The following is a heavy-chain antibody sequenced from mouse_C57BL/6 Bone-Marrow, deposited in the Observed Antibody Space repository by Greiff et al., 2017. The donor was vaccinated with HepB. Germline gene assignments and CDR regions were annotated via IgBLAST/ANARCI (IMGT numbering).Heavy chain of an antibody. J-gene: IGHJ2*01. Sequence: ESGPELVKPGASVKISCKASGYSFTDYNMNWVKQSNGKSLEWIGVINPNYGTTSYNQKFKGKATLTVDQSSSTAYMQLNSLTSEDSAVYYCARTGTTVVATLYYFDYWGQGTTLTVSS. CDR3: ARTGTTVVATLYYFDY. V-gene: IGHV1-39*01. CDR1: GYSFTDYN. CDR2: INPNYGTT. D-gene: IGHD1-1*01.